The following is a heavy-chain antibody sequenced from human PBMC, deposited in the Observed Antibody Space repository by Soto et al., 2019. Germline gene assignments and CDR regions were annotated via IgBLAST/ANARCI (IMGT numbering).Heavy chain of an antibody. CDR3: TRQLLGYYYYYGMDV. V-gene: IGHV3-73*01. D-gene: IGHD2-15*01. Sequence: GGSLRLSCAASGFTFSGSAMHWVRQASGKGLEWVGRIRSKANSYATAYAASVKGRFTISRDDSKNTAYLQMNSLKTEDTAVYYCTRQLLGYYYYYGMDVWGQGTTVTVLL. CDR1: GFTFSGSA. CDR2: IRSKANSYAT. J-gene: IGHJ6*02.